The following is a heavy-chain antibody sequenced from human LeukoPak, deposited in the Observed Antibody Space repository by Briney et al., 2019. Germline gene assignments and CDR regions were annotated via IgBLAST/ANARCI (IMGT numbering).Heavy chain of an antibody. V-gene: IGHV4-31*03. Sequence: SQTLSLTCTVSGGSISIGGYYWNWIRQHPGKGLEWIGYIYYSGDTNYNPSLKSRVTISVDTSKNQFSLKLSFVTAADTAVYYCARAVAPAAIYDFQFDYWGQGTLVTVSS. J-gene: IGHJ4*02. CDR3: ARAVAPAAIYDFQFDY. CDR2: IYYSGDT. D-gene: IGHD2-2*02. CDR1: GGSISIGGYY.